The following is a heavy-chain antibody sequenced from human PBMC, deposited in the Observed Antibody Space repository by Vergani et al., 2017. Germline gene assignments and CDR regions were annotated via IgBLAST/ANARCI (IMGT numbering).Heavy chain of an antibody. Sequence: QITLKESGPTLVKPTQTLTLTCTFSGFSLNTRGVSVAWIRPPPGKALDWLALIYWNDDQHYSSYLKNRVTITKDTSKNQGVLTMTNMDYVDTGTYYCVYGKTVCGTTGCFYPFYYYYYMDVLGKGTTVTVSS. CDR3: VYGKTVCGTTGCFYPFYYYYYMDV. D-gene: IGHD1-7*01. CDR2: IYWNDDQ. V-gene: IGHV2-5*04. J-gene: IGHJ6*03. CDR1: GFSLNTRGVS.